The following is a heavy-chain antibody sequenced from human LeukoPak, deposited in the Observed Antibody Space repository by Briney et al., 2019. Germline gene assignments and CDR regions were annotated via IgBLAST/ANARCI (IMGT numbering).Heavy chain of an antibody. CDR1: GYSLTSYW. D-gene: IGHD3-10*01. V-gene: IGHV5-10-1*01. J-gene: IGHJ6*04. CDR3: ARMTMVRGVTYYYGMDV. Sequence: GESLKISCKGSGYSLTSYWISWVRQMPGKGLEWMGRIVPSDSYTNYSPSFQGHVTISADKSISTAYLQWSSLKASDTAMYYCARMTMVRGVTYYYGMDVWGKGTTVTVSS. CDR2: IVPSDSYT.